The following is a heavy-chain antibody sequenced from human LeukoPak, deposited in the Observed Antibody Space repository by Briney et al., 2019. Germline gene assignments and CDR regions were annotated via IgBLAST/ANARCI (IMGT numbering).Heavy chain of an antibody. J-gene: IGHJ4*02. CDR1: GGPVTTYY. CDR2: MSYRGST. CDR3: ARGLGPYCVSTSCQDY. D-gene: IGHD2-2*01. V-gene: IGHV4-59*02. Sequence: SGTLSLTCTVSGGPVTTYYWSWIRQPPRKGLEWIGYMSYRGSTNYNPSLKRRVTLSLDRSKTRFSLKLNSVTAADTAVYYCARGLGPYCVSTSCQDYWGRGTLVTVSS.